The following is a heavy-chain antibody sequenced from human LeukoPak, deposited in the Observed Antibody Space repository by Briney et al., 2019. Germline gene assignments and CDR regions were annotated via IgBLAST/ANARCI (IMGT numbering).Heavy chain of an antibody. Sequence: ASVKVSCKVSGYTLTELSMHWVRQAPGKGLEWMGGFDPEDGETIYAQKFQGRVTMTEDTSTDTAYMELTSLGSEDTAVYYCARRPSKYYDILTGYYRSEFDYWGQGTLVTVSS. CDR2: FDPEDGET. V-gene: IGHV1-24*01. CDR3: ARRPSKYYDILTGYYRSEFDY. J-gene: IGHJ4*02. D-gene: IGHD3-9*01. CDR1: GYTLTELS.